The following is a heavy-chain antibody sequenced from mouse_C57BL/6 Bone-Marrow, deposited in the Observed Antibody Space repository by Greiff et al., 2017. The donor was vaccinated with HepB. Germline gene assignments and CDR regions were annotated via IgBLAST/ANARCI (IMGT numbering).Heavy chain of an antibody. V-gene: IGHV1-26*01. CDR3: AREAQAYFDY. CDR1: GYTFTDYY. J-gene: IGHJ2*01. CDR2: INPNNGGT. D-gene: IGHD3-2*02. Sequence: EVQLQQSGPELVKPGASVKISCKASGYTFTDYYMNWVKQSHGKSLEWIGDINPNNGGTSYNQKFKGKATLTVDKSSSTAYMELRSLTSEDSAVYYCAREAQAYFDYWGQGTTLTVSS.